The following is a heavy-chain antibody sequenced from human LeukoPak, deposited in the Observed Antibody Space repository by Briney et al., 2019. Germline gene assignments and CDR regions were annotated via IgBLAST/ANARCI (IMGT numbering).Heavy chain of an antibody. CDR1: GFTFSNYA. Sequence: GGSLRLSCVASGFTFSNYALHWVRQAPGKGLEWVAVIFYDGDTKYYADSVKGRFTISRDNSKNTLYLQMNSLRAEDTAVYYCAKDRTALGIAVAGPFDYWGQGTLVTVSS. D-gene: IGHD6-19*01. CDR2: IFYDGDTK. J-gene: IGHJ4*02. CDR3: AKDRTALGIAVAGPFDY. V-gene: IGHV3-30*04.